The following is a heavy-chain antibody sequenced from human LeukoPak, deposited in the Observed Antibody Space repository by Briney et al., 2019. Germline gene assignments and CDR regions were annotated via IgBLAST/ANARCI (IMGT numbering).Heavy chain of an antibody. J-gene: IGHJ6*02. Sequence: SVKVSCKASGGTFSSYAISWVRQAPGQGLEWMGGIIPIFGTANYAQKLQGRVTMTTDTSTSTAYMELRSLRSDDTAVYYCAREGHRAPYEYGDVWGQGTTVTVSS. D-gene: IGHD6-6*01. V-gene: IGHV1-69*05. CDR1: GGTFSSYA. CDR2: IIPIFGTA. CDR3: AREGHRAPYEYGDV.